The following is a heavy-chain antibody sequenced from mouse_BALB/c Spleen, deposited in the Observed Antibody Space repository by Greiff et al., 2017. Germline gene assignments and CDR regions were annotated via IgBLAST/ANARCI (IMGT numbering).Heavy chain of an antibody. Sequence: VQLQQSGPGLVAPSQSLSITCTVSGFSLTGYGVTWVRQPPGKGLEWLGMIWGDGSTDYNSALKSRLSISKDNSKSQVFLKMNSLQTDDTARYYCASHWDGDYAMDYWGQGTSVTVSS. CDR2: IWGDGST. CDR3: ASHWDGDYAMDY. CDR1: GFSLTGYG. V-gene: IGHV2-6-7*01. J-gene: IGHJ4*01. D-gene: IGHD4-1*01.